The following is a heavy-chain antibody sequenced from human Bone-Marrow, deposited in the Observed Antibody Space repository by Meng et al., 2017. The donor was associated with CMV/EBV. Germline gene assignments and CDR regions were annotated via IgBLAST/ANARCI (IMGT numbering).Heavy chain of an antibody. CDR1: GFTFRNHA. CDR3: AKVGSRTIAAAAIDY. D-gene: IGHD6-13*01. Sequence: GESLKISCAASGFTFRNHAMSWFRQAPGKGLEWVANIKQDGSEKYYVDSVKGRFTLSRDNAKNSLYLQMNSLRAQYTAVYYCAKVGSRTIAAAAIDYWGQGTLVTVSS. V-gene: IGHV3-7*01. CDR2: IKQDGSEK. J-gene: IGHJ4*02.